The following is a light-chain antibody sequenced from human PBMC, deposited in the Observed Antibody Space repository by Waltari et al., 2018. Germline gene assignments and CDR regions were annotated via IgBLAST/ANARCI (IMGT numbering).Light chain of an antibody. CDR2: WAS. V-gene: IGKV4-1*01. CDR3: QQYYSAPPWT. J-gene: IGKJ1*01. Sequence: DFVLTQSPDSLAVSLGERATINCRSSQSVFYNSDNRNYLAWYQQKPGQPPKLLISWASTRRSGVPDRFSGSGSGTDFTLTINALQAEDVAVYYCQQYYSAPPWTFGQGTKEEIK. CDR1: QSVFYNSDNRNY.